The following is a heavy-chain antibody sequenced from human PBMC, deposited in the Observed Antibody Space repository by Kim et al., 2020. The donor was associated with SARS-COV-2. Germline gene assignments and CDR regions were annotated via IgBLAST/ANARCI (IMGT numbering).Heavy chain of an antibody. CDR3: ARDGASSTINYYYYYGMDV. D-gene: IGHD3-9*01. V-gene: IGHV3-21*01. CDR1: GFTFSSYS. J-gene: IGHJ6*02. Sequence: GGSLRLSCAASGFTFSSYSMNWVRQAPGKGLEWVSSISSSSSYIYYADSVKGRFTISRDNAKNSLYLQMNSLRAEDTAVYYCARDGASSTINYYYYYGMDVWGQGTTVTVSS. CDR2: ISSSSSYI.